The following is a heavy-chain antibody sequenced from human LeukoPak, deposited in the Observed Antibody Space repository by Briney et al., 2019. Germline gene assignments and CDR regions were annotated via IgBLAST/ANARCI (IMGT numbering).Heavy chain of an antibody. D-gene: IGHD2-21*01. CDR2: IAHDGSDT. CDR1: GFTFSSYA. J-gene: IGHJ4*02. Sequence: GGSLRLSCAASGFTFSSYALHWVRQAPGKGLEWVAFIAHDGSDTYYADSAKGRFTISRDSSKNTLYLQMNSLGVEETAVYYCARNRFLDYCGQGTLVTVSS. V-gene: IGHV3-30*04. CDR3: ARNRFLDY.